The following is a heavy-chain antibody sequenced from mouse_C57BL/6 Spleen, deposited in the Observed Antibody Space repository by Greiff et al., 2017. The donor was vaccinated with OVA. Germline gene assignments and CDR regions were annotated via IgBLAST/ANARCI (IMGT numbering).Heavy chain of an antibody. J-gene: IGHJ3*01. CDR2: ISGGGGNT. CDR3: ARHGYYSNYGFAWFAY. V-gene: IGHV5-9*01. D-gene: IGHD2-5*01. CDR1: GFTFSSYT. Sequence: EVQLVESGGGLVKPGGSLKLSCAASGFTFSSYTMSWVRQTPEKRLEWVATISGGGGNTYYPDSVKGRFTISRDNAKNTLYLQMSSLRSEDTALYYCARHGYYSNYGFAWFAYWGQGTLVTVSA.